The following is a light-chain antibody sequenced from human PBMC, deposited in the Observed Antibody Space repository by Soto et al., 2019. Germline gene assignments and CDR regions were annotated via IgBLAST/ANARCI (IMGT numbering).Light chain of an antibody. CDR2: GAS. J-gene: IGKJ1*01. V-gene: IGKV3-20*01. Sequence: EIVLTQSPGPLSLSPGERATLSCRASQSVSSSSLAWYQQKPGQAPRLLIYGASSRATGIPDRFSGSGSGTDFTLTISRLEPEDFAVYYCQQYDNSPTWTFGQGTKVEIK. CDR1: QSVSSSS. CDR3: QQYDNSPTWT.